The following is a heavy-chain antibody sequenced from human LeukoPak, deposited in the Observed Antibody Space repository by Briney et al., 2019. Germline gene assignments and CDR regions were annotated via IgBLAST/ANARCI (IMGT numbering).Heavy chain of an antibody. CDR2: ISYDGSNK. CDR3: ARVRDPIAAAAPFDY. D-gene: IGHD6-13*01. Sequence: GGSLRLSCAASGFTFSSYAMHWVRQAPGKGLEWVAVISYDGSNKYYADSVKGRFTISRDNSKNTLYLQMNSLRAEDTAVYYCARVRDPIAAAAPFDYWGQGTLVTVSS. V-gene: IGHV3-30-3*01. J-gene: IGHJ4*02. CDR1: GFTFSSYA.